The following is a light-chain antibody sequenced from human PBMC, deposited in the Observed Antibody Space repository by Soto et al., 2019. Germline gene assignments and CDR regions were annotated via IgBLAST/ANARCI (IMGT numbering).Light chain of an antibody. CDR2: DAY. CDR3: QQRHMWPIT. CDR1: QSFRGL. Sequence: EGVFKKSPITLSFSPGERATLSCRATQSFRGLLAWYQQKPGQAPRLLIYDAYNRATGIPPRFSGSGSGTDFTLTISSLEPEDSAVYYCQQRHMWPITFGQGTRLEIK. J-gene: IGKJ5*01. V-gene: IGKV3-11*01.